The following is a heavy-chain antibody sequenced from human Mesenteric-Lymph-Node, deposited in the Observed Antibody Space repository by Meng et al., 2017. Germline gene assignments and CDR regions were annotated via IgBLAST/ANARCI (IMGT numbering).Heavy chain of an antibody. Sequence: QVQLHPSGPGLVKPPQTLSLTCAISGDSVSSNSAAWNWIRQSPSRGLEWLGRTYYRSKWYNDYIVSVKSRITINPDTSKNQFSLQLNSVTPEDTAVYYCARGEYYDSSGYYAFDIWGQGTMVTVSS. D-gene: IGHD3-22*01. CDR3: ARGEYYDSSGYYAFDI. V-gene: IGHV6-1*01. CDR1: GDSVSSNSAA. J-gene: IGHJ3*02. CDR2: TYYRSKWYN.